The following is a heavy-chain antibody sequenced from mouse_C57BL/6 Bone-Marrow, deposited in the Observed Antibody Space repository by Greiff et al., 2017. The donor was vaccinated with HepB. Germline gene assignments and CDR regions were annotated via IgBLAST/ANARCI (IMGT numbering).Heavy chain of an antibody. CDR2: IDPSYSYT. CDR1: GYTFTSYW. CDR3: ARGGKFTPMDY. V-gene: IGHV1-69*01. Sequence: VQLQQPGAELVMPGASVKLSCKASGYTFTSYWMHWVKQRPGQGLEWIGEIDPSYSYTNYNQKFKGKSTLTVDKSSSTAYMQLSSLTSEDSAVYYCARGGKFTPMDYWGQGTSVTVSS. J-gene: IGHJ4*01.